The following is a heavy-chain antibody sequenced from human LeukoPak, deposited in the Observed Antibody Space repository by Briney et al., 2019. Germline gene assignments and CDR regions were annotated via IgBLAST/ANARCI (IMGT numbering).Heavy chain of an antibody. CDR3: ADRDGVY. J-gene: IGHJ4*02. D-gene: IGHD5-24*01. CDR2: IDYSRST. V-gene: IGHV4-59*01. CDR1: GDSISNYY. Sequence: SETLSLTCTVSGDSISNYYWSCIRQPPGKGLGWVGYIDYSRSTHYNPSLKSRVTISADTSKNQFSLKLTSVTAADTAVYYCADRDGVYWGQGILVTVSS.